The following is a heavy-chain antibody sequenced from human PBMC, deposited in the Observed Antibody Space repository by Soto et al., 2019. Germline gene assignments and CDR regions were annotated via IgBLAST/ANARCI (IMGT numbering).Heavy chain of an antibody. J-gene: IGHJ4*02. V-gene: IGHV3-33*01. CDR3: ARSGCLQSTYYFDY. Sequence: QVQLVESGGGVVQPGRSLRLSCAASGFTFSSYGMHWVRQAPGKGLEWVAVIWYDGSNKYYADSVKGRFTISRDNSKNTLYLQMNSLRAEDTAVYYCARSGCLQSTYYFDYWGQGTLVTVSS. CDR2: IWYDGSNK. CDR1: GFTFSSYG. D-gene: IGHD3-10*01.